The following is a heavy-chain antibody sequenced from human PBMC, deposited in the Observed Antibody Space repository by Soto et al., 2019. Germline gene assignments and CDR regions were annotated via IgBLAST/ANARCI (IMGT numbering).Heavy chain of an antibody. CDR2: IYYTGST. CDR1: GGSISSSNYH. D-gene: IGHD6-19*01. V-gene: IGHV4-39*01. CDR3: TGGIAVADFAY. Sequence: SETLSLTCTVSGGSISSSNYHWGWIRQSPGKGLEWIGSIYYTGSTYYNPSLKGRFTISRDNAKNSLYLQMNSLRDEDAAVYYCTGGIAVADFAYWGQGTLVTVSS. J-gene: IGHJ4*02.